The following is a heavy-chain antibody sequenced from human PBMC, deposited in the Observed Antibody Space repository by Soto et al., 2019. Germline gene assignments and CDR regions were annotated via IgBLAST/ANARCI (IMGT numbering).Heavy chain of an antibody. Sequence: LRLSCAASGFTFSSYWMSWVRQAPGKGQEWVANIKQDGSEKYYVDSVKGRFTISRDNAKNSLYLQMNSLRAEDTAVYYCATENSSGYYSDYWGQGTLVTVSS. CDR2: IKQDGSEK. D-gene: IGHD3-22*01. V-gene: IGHV3-7*03. CDR1: GFTFSSYW. J-gene: IGHJ4*02. CDR3: ATENSSGYYSDY.